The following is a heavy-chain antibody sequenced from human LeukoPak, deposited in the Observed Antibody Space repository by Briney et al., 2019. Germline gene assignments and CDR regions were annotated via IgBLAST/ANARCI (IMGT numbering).Heavy chain of an antibody. CDR1: GGSISSGDYY. CDR3: ARKLRFLEWLPSSRWFDP. CDR2: IYYSGST. Sequence: SETLSLTCTVSGGSISSGDYYWSWIRQPPGKGLEWIGYIYYSGSTYYNPSLKSRVTISVDTSKNQFSLKLSSVTAAETAVYYCARKLRFLEWLPSSRWFDPRGQVILVTVSS. J-gene: IGHJ5*02. D-gene: IGHD3-3*01. V-gene: IGHV4-30-4*08.